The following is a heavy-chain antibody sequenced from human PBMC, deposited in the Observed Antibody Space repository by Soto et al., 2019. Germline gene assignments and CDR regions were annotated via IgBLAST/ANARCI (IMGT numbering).Heavy chain of an antibody. V-gene: IGHV4-30-4*01. CDR3: ARSPLGPEYYFDY. J-gene: IGHJ4*02. CDR2: IYYSGST. CDR1: GGSISSGDYY. D-gene: IGHD7-27*01. Sequence: PSETLSLTCTVSGGSISSGDYYWSWIRQPPGKGLEWIGYIYYSGSTYYNPSLKSRVTISVDTSKNQFSLKLSSVTAADTAVYYCARSPLGPEYYFDYWGQGTLVTVSS.